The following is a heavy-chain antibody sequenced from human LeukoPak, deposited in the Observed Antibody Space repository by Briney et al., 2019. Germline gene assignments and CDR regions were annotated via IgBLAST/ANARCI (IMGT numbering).Heavy chain of an antibody. Sequence: GGSLRLSCAASGFTFSSCGFNWVRQAPGKGLEWVSSIGPTGTDRYYAASVRGRFPISRDNAKNSMYLQMDSLRDEDTAVYYCATETIGRHYDYWGQGTLLTVSS. D-gene: IGHD1-14*01. CDR1: GFTFSSCG. V-gene: IGHV3-21*01. CDR2: IGPTGTDR. J-gene: IGHJ4*02. CDR3: ATETIGRHYDY.